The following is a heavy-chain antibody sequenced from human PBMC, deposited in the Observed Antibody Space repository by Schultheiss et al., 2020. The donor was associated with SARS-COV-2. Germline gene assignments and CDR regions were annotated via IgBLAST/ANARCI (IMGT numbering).Heavy chain of an antibody. CDR1: GYTFNIYW. CDR2: IYPRDSDT. J-gene: IGHJ4*02. CDR3: ARHGIAYSGAPADY. V-gene: IGHV5-51*01. Sequence: GESLKISCQGSGYTFNIYWIGWVRQTPGKGLEWMGIIYPRDSDTRFRPPFQGLVTISADKTNSTAYLQWSRLKASDTAMYYCARHGIAYSGAPADYWGQGTLVTVSS. D-gene: IGHD1-26*01.